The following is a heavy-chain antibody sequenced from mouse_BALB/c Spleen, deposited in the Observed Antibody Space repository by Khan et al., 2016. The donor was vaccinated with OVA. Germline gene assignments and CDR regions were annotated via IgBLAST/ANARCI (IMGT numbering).Heavy chain of an antibody. CDR3: ARPSYYCGSNSYWFFHV. V-gene: IGHV1-77*01. Sequence: VELVESGPELVKPGASVKMSCKASGYTFTDYVISWVKQGTGQGLEWIGEIYPGSGNTSYNEKFRGKASLTADKSYSTAYMQVNSLTSENSAVYFCARPSYYCGSNSYWFFHVWGAGTTVTVSS. CDR2: IYPGSGNT. CDR1: GYTFTDYV. J-gene: IGHJ1*01. D-gene: IGHD1-1*01.